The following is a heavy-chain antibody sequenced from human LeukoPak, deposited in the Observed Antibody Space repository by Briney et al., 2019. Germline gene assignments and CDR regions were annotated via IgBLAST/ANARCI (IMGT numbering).Heavy chain of an antibody. CDR3: ARSHRRRAVAAPHPPAY. CDR1: GGSFSSYY. J-gene: IGHJ4*02. Sequence: PSETLSLTCAVYGGSFSSYYWSWIRQPPGKGLEWIGEINHSGSTNYNPSLKSRVTISVDTSKNQFSLKLSSVTAADTAVYYCARSHRRRAVAAPHPPAYWGQGTLVTVSS. D-gene: IGHD6-19*01. V-gene: IGHV4-34*01. CDR2: INHSGST.